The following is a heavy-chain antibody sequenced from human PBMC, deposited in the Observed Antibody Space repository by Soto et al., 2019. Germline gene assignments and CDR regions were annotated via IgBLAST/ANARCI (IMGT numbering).Heavy chain of an antibody. Sequence: PGGSLRLSCAASGFTFSNYAMSWVRHAPGTGLEWVSAISSSSDNTYYADSVKGRFTISRDNAKNTLYLQMNSLRAEDTALYYCAKVPVGATGRFDYWGQGTLVTVSS. J-gene: IGHJ4*02. CDR1: GFTFSNYA. V-gene: IGHV3-23*01. D-gene: IGHD1-26*01. CDR3: AKVPVGATGRFDY. CDR2: ISSSSDNT.